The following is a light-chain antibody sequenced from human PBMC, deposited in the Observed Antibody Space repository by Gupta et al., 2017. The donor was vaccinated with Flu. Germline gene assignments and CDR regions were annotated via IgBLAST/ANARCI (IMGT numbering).Light chain of an antibody. J-gene: IGKJ5*01. CDR1: QRIGSD. V-gene: IGKV6-21*01. CDR3: QQRSYLPNT. Sequence: AEFQSVTPREKVTITCRASQRIGSDLNWYQQKPGQSPKLLIKYASQHASGVPSRFSGSGSGTDFTLTIKSLEAEDVATYYCQQRSYLPNTFGQGTLVEIK. CDR2: YAS.